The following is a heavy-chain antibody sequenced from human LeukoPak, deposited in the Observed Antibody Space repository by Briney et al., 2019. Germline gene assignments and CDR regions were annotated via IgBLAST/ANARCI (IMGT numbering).Heavy chain of an antibody. V-gene: IGHV3-66*01. J-gene: IGHJ4*02. CDR2: IYAGGNT. CDR3: ARGQIDLLRNYFDS. CDR1: GFVVSHKY. D-gene: IGHD3-22*01. Sequence: GGSLRLSCAASGFVVSHKYMAWVRQAPGKGLEWLSIIYAGGNTVSAESVKGRFIMSRDNSRNIVHLQMNSLRDDDTAVYYCARGQIDLLRNYFDSWGPGTLVAVSS.